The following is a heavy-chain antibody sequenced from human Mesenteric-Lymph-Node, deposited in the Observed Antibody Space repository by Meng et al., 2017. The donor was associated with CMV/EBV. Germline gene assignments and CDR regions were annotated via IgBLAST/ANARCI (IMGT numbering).Heavy chain of an antibody. CDR3: ATSDYGASMGH. Sequence: GESLKISCAASGFSFSNNWMNWVRQAPGKGLEWVTVINQDGSAKYYADSVKGRFTISRDNAKTSLYLYMNSLRAEDAAVYYCATSDYGASMGHWDQGTLVTVSS. CDR1: GFSFSNNW. J-gene: IGHJ4*02. D-gene: IGHD4/OR15-4a*01. CDR2: INQDGSAK. V-gene: IGHV3-7*01.